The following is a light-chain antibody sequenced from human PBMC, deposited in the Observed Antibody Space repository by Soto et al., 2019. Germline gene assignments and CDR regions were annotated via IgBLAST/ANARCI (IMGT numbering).Light chain of an antibody. Sequence: QSALTQPASVSGSPGQSITISCTGTSSDVGSYNLVSWYHQHPGKAPKLRIYEGSKRPSGVSNRFSGSKSGSTASLTISGLQAGDEADYYCCSYAGTSTYVFGTGTQLTVL. V-gene: IGLV2-23*01. CDR3: CSYAGTSTYV. CDR1: SSDVGSYNL. J-gene: IGLJ1*01. CDR2: EGS.